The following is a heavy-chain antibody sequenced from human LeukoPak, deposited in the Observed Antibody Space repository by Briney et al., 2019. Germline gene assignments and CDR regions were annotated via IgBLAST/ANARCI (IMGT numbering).Heavy chain of an antibody. CDR3: ARPGGGSYCSGGSCYDY. J-gene: IGHJ4*02. CDR1: GFTFSSYG. D-gene: IGHD2-15*01. CDR2: VSGNGGTT. V-gene: IGHV3-23*01. Sequence: GGSLRLSCAASGFTFSSYGMSWVRQAPGKGLEWVSSVSGNGGTTYYADSVKGRFTISRDNAKNTLHLQMSSLRAEDTAVYYCARPGGGSYCSGGSCYDYWGQGALVTVSS.